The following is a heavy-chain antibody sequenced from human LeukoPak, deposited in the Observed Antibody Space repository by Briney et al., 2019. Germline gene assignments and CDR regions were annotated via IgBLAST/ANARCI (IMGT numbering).Heavy chain of an antibody. CDR1: GFTFSSYW. CDR2: INSDGSST. V-gene: IGHV3-74*01. CDR3: ARDLRSPSDTNIAIDY. J-gene: IGHJ4*02. Sequence: GGSLRLSCAASGFTFSSYWMHWVRQTPGKGLVWVSRINSDGSSTVSADSVKGRCTISRDNAMNTLYLQMNSLRAEDTAVYYCARDLRSPSDTNIAIDYWGQGTLVTVSS.